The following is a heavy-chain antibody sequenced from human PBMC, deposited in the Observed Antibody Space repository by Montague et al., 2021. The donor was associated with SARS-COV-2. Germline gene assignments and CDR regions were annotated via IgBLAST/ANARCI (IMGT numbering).Heavy chain of an antibody. CDR2: IYYTGST. CDR1: GVSVNNYY. CDR3: VRDFYDTSDYFQGTFDV. V-gene: IGHV4-59*02. D-gene: IGHD3-22*01. J-gene: IGHJ3*01. Sequence: SETLSLTCSVSGVSVNNYYWAWIRQTPEKGLEWIGYIYYTGSTNYNPSLRNRTTISIDTSANQFSLKLRSVTPADTAVYYCVRDFYDTSDYFQGTFDVWGHGTVVSVSS.